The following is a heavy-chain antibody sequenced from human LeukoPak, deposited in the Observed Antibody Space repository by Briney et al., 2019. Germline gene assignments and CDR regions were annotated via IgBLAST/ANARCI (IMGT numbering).Heavy chain of an antibody. CDR2: IRYDGSNK. V-gene: IGHV3-30*02. CDR3: AKDVLNSASSGGTLDD. J-gene: IGHJ4*02. CDR1: GFTFSYSG. Sequence: PGGSLRLSCAASGFTFSYSGMHWVRQAPGKGLEWVAFIRYDGSNKYYADSVKGRFTISRDNSKNTLYLQMNSLRAEDTAVYHCAKDVLNSASSGGTLDDWGQGTLVTVSS. D-gene: IGHD3-22*01.